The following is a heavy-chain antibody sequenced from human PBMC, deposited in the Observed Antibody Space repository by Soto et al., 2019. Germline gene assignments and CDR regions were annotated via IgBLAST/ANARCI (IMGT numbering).Heavy chain of an antibody. CDR2: ISSSGSTI. Sequence: EAQLVESGGGLVQPGGSLRLSCAAFGFTFSAYAMNWVRQAPGKGLEWVSYISSSGSTIHYADSVKGRFTISRDNAKNSLYLQMNSLRAEDTAVYYCARDSSTSSQFDYWGQGTLVTVSS. D-gene: IGHD2-2*01. J-gene: IGHJ4*02. CDR3: ARDSSTSSQFDY. V-gene: IGHV3-48*03. CDR1: GFTFSAYA.